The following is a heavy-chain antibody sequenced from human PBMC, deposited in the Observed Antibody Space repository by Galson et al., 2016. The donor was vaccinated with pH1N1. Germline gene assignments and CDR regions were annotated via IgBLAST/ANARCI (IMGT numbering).Heavy chain of an antibody. CDR3: ARQYDFGDYRGYAFDI. D-gene: IGHD4-17*01. CDR1: GYIFTSQW. CDR2: VNPGGSTI. J-gene: IGHJ3*02. Sequence: QSGAEVKKPGESLKISCKASGYIFTSQWIAWVRQVPGKGLEWVGVVNPGGSTIRYSPSFQGQVTISSDKSISTAYLQWISLRASDTAMYYCARQYDFGDYRGYAFDIWGQGTVVIVSS. V-gene: IGHV5-51*03.